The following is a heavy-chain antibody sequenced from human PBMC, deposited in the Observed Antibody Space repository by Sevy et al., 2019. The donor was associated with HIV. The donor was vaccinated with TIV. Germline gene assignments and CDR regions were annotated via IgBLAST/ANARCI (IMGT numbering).Heavy chain of an antibody. CDR3: AKGLREWEVQGAFDY. V-gene: IGHV3-23*01. Sequence: GGSLRLSCAASGFSFSDFAMNWVRQAPGKGLGWVSVLSGSGGKKFYADSRKGRFTISRDNSKNTMYLQMNNLRAEDTAIYYCAKGLREWEVQGAFDYWGQGTLVTVSS. CDR1: GFSFSDFA. D-gene: IGHD1-26*01. CDR2: LSGSGGKK. J-gene: IGHJ4*02.